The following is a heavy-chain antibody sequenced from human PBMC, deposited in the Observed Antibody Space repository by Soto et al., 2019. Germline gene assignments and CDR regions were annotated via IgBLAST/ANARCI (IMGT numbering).Heavy chain of an antibody. CDR1: GFTFSPYW. Sequence: EVQLVESGGGLVQPGGSLRLSCAASGFTFSPYWMSWVRQAPGKGLEWVAIIKDDGGDEHYLEAVRGRFTISRDNAKKSLYLAMNSLRVEDTDVYYCAGGSGWISDTWGQGTLVTVPS. V-gene: IGHV3-7*05. CDR2: IKDDGGDE. J-gene: IGHJ5*02. CDR3: AGGSGWISDT. D-gene: IGHD6-19*01.